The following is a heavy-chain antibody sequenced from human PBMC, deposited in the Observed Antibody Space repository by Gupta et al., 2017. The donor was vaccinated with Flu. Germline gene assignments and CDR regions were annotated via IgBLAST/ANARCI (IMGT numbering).Heavy chain of an antibody. CDR3: ARDRGSGYFRNLLDP. CDR1: GASIDRGTYY. V-gene: IGHV4-61*02. D-gene: IGHD3-22*01. CDR2: IYTAGQT. Sequence: QVQLQESGPGLVKPSQTLSLTCTVSGASIDRGTYYWTWIRQPAGEALEWIGRIYTAGQTYYNPSLENRVTISLDTSKNQFSVRLTSMTASDTALYYCARDRGSGYFRNLLDPGGQGTLVTVSS. J-gene: IGHJ5*02.